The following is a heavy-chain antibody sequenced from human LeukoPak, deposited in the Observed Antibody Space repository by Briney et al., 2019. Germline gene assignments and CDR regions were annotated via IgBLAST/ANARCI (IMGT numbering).Heavy chain of an antibody. V-gene: IGHV3-30*04. J-gene: IGHJ4*02. CDR1: GFTFSSYA. D-gene: IGHD6-13*01. CDR2: ISYDGSNK. CDR3: ARVFEYSSSWYGHYFDY. Sequence: PGGSLRLSCAASGFTFSSYAMHWVRQAPGKGLEWVAVISYDGSNKYYADPVKGRFTISRDNSKYTLYLQMNSLRAEDTAVYYCARVFEYSSSWYGHYFDYWGQGTLVTVSS.